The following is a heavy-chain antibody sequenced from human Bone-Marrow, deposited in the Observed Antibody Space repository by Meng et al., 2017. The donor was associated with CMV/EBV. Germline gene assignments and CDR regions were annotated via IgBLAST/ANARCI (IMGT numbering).Heavy chain of an antibody. CDR3: ASCRSDLSADY. V-gene: IGHV3-71*01. CDR1: GFTVSSNY. J-gene: IGHJ4*02. D-gene: IGHD2-15*01. Sequence: GESLKISCAASGFTVSSNYMSWVRQAPGKGLEWVGFIRSKAYGGTTEYAASVKGRFTISRDDSKSIAYLQMNSLKTEDTAVYYCASCRSDLSADYWGQGTLVTVSS. CDR2: IRSKAYGGTT.